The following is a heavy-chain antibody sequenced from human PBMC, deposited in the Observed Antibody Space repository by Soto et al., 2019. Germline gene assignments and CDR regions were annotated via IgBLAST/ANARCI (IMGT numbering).Heavy chain of an antibody. J-gene: IGHJ6*02. CDR3: ARVGKVPYYYGMDV. D-gene: IGHD7-27*01. CDR2: IGATSSSGSNF. CDR1: GFTLSSFA. Sequence: PGGSLRLSCAASGFTLSSFALTWVRQAPGKGLEWVSYIGATSSSGSNFYYAASVKGRFTISRDSAKNSLFLQMNSLRDEDTAIYYCARVGKVPYYYGMDVWGQGTTVTVSS. V-gene: IGHV3-48*03.